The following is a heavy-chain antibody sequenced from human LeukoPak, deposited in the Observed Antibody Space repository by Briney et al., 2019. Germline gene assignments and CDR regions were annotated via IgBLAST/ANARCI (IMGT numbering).Heavy chain of an antibody. D-gene: IGHD3-22*01. V-gene: IGHV3-23*01. CDR3: AKERRITMIVVVTPDFDY. CDR2: ISGSGGST. Sequence: GGSLRLPCAASGFTFSSYAMSWVRQAPGKGLEWVSAISGSGGSTYYADSVKGRFTISRDNSKNTLYLQMNSLRAEDTAVYYCAKERRITMIVVVTPDFDYWGQGTLVTVSS. CDR1: GFTFSSYA. J-gene: IGHJ4*02.